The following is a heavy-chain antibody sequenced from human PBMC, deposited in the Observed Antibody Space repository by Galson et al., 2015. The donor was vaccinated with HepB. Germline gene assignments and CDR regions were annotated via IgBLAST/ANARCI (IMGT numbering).Heavy chain of an antibody. CDR3: ARERQYFDSSGYPSHWFDP. J-gene: IGHJ5*02. CDR2: ISHSGRT. Sequence: TLSLTCSVSGGSISSGAYSWTWIRQPPGRGLEWVGYISHSGRTDYNPSLNSRVTMSVDRSKNHFSLNLNSLTAADTAVYYCARERQYFDSSGYPSHWFDPWGQGILVTVSS. CDR1: GGSISSGAYS. V-gene: IGHV4-30-2*01. D-gene: IGHD3-22*01.